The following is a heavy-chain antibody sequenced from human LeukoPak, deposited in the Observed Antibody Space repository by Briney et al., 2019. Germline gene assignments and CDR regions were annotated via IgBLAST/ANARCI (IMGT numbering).Heavy chain of an antibody. D-gene: IGHD6-13*01. Sequence: SETLSLTCTVSGGSISSYYWSWIRQPPRKGLEWIGYIYYSGSTNYNPSLKSRVTISVDTSKNQFSLKLSSVTAADTAVYYCARQYSSTNWFDPWGQGTLVTVSS. V-gene: IGHV4-59*08. CDR2: IYYSGST. J-gene: IGHJ5*02. CDR1: GGSISSYY. CDR3: ARQYSSTNWFDP.